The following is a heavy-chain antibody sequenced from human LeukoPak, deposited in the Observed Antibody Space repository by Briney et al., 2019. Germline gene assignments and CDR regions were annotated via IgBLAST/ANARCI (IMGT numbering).Heavy chain of an antibody. CDR2: ISNDSGDT. CDR3: GRDWKLDY. D-gene: IGHD1-1*01. J-gene: IGHJ4*02. Sequence: GGSLRLSCYTSGFPFNNYPMSWVRQAPGKGLEWVSAISNDSGDTKYADSVRGRFTISRDNSRNTLFLQMRSLRVDDTAIYYCGRDWKLDYWGQGSLVTVSS. V-gene: IGHV3-23*01. CDR1: GFPFNNYP.